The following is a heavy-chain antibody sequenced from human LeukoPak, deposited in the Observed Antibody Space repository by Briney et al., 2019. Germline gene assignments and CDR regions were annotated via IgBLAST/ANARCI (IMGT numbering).Heavy chain of an antibody. CDR3: ARAAGDNSLDY. CDR1: GGSISDSY. J-gene: IGHJ4*02. CDR2: IHYSGST. Sequence: IPSETLSLTCTVSGGSISDSYWSWIRQPPGKGLEWIGYIHYSGSTNYNPSLKSRVTMSVDTSKSQLSLRLSSVTAADTAMYYCARAAGDNSLDYWGQGTLVTVSS. V-gene: IGHV4-59*01. D-gene: IGHD3-16*01.